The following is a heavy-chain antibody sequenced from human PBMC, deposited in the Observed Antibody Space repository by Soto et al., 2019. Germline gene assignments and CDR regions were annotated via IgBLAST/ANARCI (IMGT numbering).Heavy chain of an antibody. CDR3: AKDRGGCSSTSCPPRLFDY. CDR1: GFTFSSYA. Sequence: HPGGSLRLSCAASGFTFSSYAMSWVRQAPGKGLEWVSGISGSGGSTYSADSVKGRFTISRDNSKNTLYLQMNSLRAEDTAVYYCAKDRGGCSSTSCPPRLFDYWGQGTLVTVSS. D-gene: IGHD2-2*01. J-gene: IGHJ4*02. V-gene: IGHV3-23*01. CDR2: ISGSGGST.